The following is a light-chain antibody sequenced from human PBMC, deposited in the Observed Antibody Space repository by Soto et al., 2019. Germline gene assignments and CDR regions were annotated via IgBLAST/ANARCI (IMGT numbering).Light chain of an antibody. CDR3: QQYGSSSWT. V-gene: IGKV3-20*01. CDR1: QSISSNS. J-gene: IGKJ1*01. CDR2: GAS. Sequence: EMVSTQSPGTLSLSPGERATLSCRASQSISSNSLAWYQQKPGQAPKLLIYGASSRATGIPDRFSGSGSGTEFTLTISRLEPEDFAVYYCQQYGSSSWTVGQGTKVDIK.